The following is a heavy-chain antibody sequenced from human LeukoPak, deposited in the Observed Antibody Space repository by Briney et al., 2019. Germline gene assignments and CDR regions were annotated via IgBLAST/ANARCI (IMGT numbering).Heavy chain of an antibody. CDR1: GGSISSYY. V-gene: IGHV4-59*12. D-gene: IGHD3-3*01. CDR2: IYYSGST. Sequence: SETLSLTCTVSGGSISSYYWSWIRQPPGKGLEWIGYIYYSGSTNYNPSLKSRVTISVDTSKNQFSLKLSSVTAADTAVYYCARGVYDFWSGYSPGYYMDVWGKGTTVTVSS. CDR3: ARGVYDFWSGYSPGYYMDV. J-gene: IGHJ6*03.